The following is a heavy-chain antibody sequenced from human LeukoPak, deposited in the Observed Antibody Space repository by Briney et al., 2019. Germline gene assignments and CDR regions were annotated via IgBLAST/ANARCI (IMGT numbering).Heavy chain of an antibody. V-gene: IGHV4-38-2*02. CDR2: IYYSGST. D-gene: IGHD2-2*03. CDR3: ARLLRVGYCSTTTCNWFDP. Sequence: KPSETLSLTCTVSGYSISSGYYWGWIRQPPGKGLEWIGSIYYSGSTYYSPSLKSRVTISVDTSKNQFSLKLSSVTAADTAVYYCARLLRVGYCSTTTCNWFDPWGQGTLVTVSS. CDR1: GYSISSGYY. J-gene: IGHJ5*02.